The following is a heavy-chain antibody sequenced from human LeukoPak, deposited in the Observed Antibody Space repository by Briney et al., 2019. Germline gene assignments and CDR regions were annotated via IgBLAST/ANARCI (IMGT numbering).Heavy chain of an antibody. CDR2: IYHSGST. Sequence: SGTLSLTCAVSGGSISSSNWWSWVRQPPGKGLEWIGEIYHSGSTNYNPSLKSRVTISVDKPKNQFSLKLSSVTAADTAVYYCARGSEWFGKFDFWGLGTLVTVS. J-gene: IGHJ4*02. D-gene: IGHD3-10*01. CDR1: GGSISSSNW. CDR3: ARGSEWFGKFDF. V-gene: IGHV4-4*02.